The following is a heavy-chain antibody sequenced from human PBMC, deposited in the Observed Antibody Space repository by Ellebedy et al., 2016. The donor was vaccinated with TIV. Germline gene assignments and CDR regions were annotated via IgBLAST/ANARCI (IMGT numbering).Heavy chain of an antibody. V-gene: IGHV5-51*01. CDR1: GYSFTSYW. D-gene: IGHD2-2*01. CDR3: ARLGGEEYQLLYYFDY. J-gene: IGHJ4*02. Sequence: PGGSLRLSCKGSGYSFTSYWIGWVRQMPGKGLEWMGIIYPGDSDTRYSPSFQGQVTISADKSISTAYLQWSSLKASDTAMYYCARLGGEEYQLLYYFDYWGQGTLVTVSS. CDR2: IYPGDSDT.